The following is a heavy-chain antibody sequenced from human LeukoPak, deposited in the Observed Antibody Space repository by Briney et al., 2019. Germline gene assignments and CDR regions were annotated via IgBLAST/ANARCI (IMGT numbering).Heavy chain of an antibody. J-gene: IGHJ5*02. V-gene: IGHV3-48*01. CDR1: EFTFSSYS. Sequence: GGSLRLSCAAFEFTFSSYSMTWVRKAPGKGLEWVSYISISSSTIYYADSVKGRFTISRDNAKNSLYLQMNSLRAEDTAVYYCLRWFDPWGQGALVTVSS. CDR3: LRWFDP. CDR2: ISISSSTI.